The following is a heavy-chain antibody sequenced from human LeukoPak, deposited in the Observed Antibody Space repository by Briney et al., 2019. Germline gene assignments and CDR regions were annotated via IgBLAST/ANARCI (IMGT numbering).Heavy chain of an antibody. CDR2: INHSGST. D-gene: IGHD2-21*02. Sequence: SETLSLTCTVSGGSISSYYWSWIRQPPGKGLEWIGEINHSGSTNYNPSLKSRVTTSVDTSKKQFSLKLSSVTAADTAVYYCARGQSSVVTDIPYYFDYWGRGTVVTVSS. CDR3: ARGQSSVVTDIPYYFDY. J-gene: IGHJ4*02. V-gene: IGHV4-34*01. CDR1: GGSISSYY.